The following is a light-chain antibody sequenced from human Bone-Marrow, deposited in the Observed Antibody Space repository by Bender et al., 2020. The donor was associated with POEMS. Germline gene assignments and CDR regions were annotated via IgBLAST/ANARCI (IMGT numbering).Light chain of an antibody. J-gene: IGLJ2*01. V-gene: IGLV2-23*02. Sequence: QSALTQPASVSGSPGQSITISCTGSSSDIGSYNLVSWYQQHAGKAPKLMIYEVTQRPSGVSHRFSGSKSDTTASLTISGHQAEDEADYYCCSYSGSTNQRLFAGGTKLTVL. CDR2: EVT. CDR3: CSYSGSTNQRL. CDR1: SSDIGSYNL.